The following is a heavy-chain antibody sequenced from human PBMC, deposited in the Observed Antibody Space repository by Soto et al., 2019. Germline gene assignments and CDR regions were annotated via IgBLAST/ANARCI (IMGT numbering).Heavy chain of an antibody. CDR1: GFTFSSYA. J-gene: IGHJ3*02. Sequence: WGSLRLSCAASGFTFSSYAMHWVRQAPGKGLEWVAVISYDGSNKYYADSVKGRFTISRDNSKNTLYLQMNSLRAEDTAVYYCARGTTFGSGSYADLDAFDIWGQGTMVTVSS. D-gene: IGHD3-10*01. CDR2: ISYDGSNK. V-gene: IGHV3-30*04. CDR3: ARGTTFGSGSYADLDAFDI.